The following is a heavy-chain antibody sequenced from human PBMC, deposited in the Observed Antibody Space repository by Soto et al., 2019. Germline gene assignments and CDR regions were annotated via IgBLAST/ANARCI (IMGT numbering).Heavy chain of an antibody. D-gene: IGHD5-12*01. V-gene: IGHV3-9*01. CDR3: AKGGLQGLRSSVDY. CDR1: GFAFDDYA. CDR2: ISWNSGSI. Sequence: QPVGSLRLSCAASGFAFDDYAMHWVRQAPGKGLEWVSGISWNSGSIGYADSVKGRFTISRDNAKNSLYLQMNSLRAEDTALYYCAKGGLQGLRSSVDYWGQGTLVTVSS. J-gene: IGHJ4*02.